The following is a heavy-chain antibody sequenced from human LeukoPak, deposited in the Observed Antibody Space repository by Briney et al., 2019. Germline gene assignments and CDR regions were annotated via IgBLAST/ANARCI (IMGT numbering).Heavy chain of an antibody. CDR3: TTGTEQQWLSLDY. CDR2: IRSKTDGGTT. V-gene: IGHV3-15*01. J-gene: IGHJ4*02. Sequence: GGSLRLSCAASGFTFSDRYIDWARQAPGKGLEWVGRIRSKTDGGTTDYAAPVKGRFTISRDDSKNTLYLQMNSLKTEDTAVYHCTTGTEQQWLSLDYWGQGTLVTVSS. CDR1: GFTFSDRY. D-gene: IGHD6-19*01.